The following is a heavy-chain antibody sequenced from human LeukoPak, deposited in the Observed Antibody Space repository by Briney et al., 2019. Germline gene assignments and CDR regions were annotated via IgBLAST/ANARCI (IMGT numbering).Heavy chain of an antibody. J-gene: IGHJ6*03. V-gene: IGHV1-2*02. CDR3: ARDPRWFGELSYYYMDV. CDR1: GYTFTGYY. D-gene: IGHD3-10*01. Sequence: ASVKVSCKASGYTFTGYYMHWVRQAPGQGLEWMGWINPNSGGTNYAQKFQGRVTMTRDTSISTAYMELRSLRSDDTAVYYCARDPRWFGELSYYYMDVWGKGTTVTISS. CDR2: INPNSGGT.